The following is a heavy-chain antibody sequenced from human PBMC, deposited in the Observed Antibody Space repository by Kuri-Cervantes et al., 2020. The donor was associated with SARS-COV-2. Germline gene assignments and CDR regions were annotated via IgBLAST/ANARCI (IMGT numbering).Heavy chain of an antibody. D-gene: IGHD3-3*01. Sequence: LSLTCTASGFTFGDYAMSWVRQAPGKGLEWVGFIRSKAYGGTTEYAASVKGRFTISRDDSKSIAYPQMNSLKTEDTAVYYCTRDSHYYDFWSGLLDYWGQGTLVTVSS. CDR2: IRSKAYGGTT. CDR3: TRDSHYYDFWSGLLDY. V-gene: IGHV3-49*04. CDR1: GFTFGDYA. J-gene: IGHJ4*02.